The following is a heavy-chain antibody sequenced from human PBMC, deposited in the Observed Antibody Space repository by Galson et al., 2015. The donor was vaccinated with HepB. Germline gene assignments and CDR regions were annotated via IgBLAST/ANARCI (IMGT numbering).Heavy chain of an antibody. V-gene: IGHV1-18*01. J-gene: IGHJ6*03. CDR1: GYTFNIYG. CDR2: ISPYNSNT. Sequence: SVKVSCKASGYTFNIYGISWVRQAPGQGLEWMGWISPYNSNTKYAQTVQDRVTMTTDTSTRTAYMELRSLRSDDTAVYYCARDDPTKSYYMDVWGKGTTVTVSS. CDR3: ARDDPTKSYYMDV.